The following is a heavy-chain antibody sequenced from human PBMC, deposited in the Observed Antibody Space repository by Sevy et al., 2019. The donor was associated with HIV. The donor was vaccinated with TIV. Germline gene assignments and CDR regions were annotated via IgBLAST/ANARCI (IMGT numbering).Heavy chain of an antibody. CDR3: AKDRWGSGDFRGYFDH. D-gene: IGHD4-17*01. V-gene: IGHV3-30*18. CDR2: ISFGGSSK. CDR1: GFTFSSYA. Sequence: GGSLRLSCAASGFTFSSYAMHWVRQAPGKGLEWVALISFGGSSKDYTDSLKGRFTISRDNSKNLLYLQMNSLRAENSGVYYCAKDRWGSGDFRGYFDHWGQGTLVTVSS. J-gene: IGHJ4*02.